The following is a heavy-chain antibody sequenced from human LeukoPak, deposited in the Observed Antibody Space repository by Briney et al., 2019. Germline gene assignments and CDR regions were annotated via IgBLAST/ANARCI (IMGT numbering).Heavy chain of an antibody. Sequence: ASVKVSCKASGYTFTSYDINWVRQAAGQGLEWMGWMNPNSGNTVYAQKFQGRVTMTRNTSISTAYMELSSLRSEDTAVYYCARALAAGTDYYYYMDVWGKGTTVTVSS. D-gene: IGHD6-13*01. V-gene: IGHV1-8*01. CDR2: MNPNSGNT. CDR1: GYTFTSYD. J-gene: IGHJ6*03. CDR3: ARALAAGTDYYYYMDV.